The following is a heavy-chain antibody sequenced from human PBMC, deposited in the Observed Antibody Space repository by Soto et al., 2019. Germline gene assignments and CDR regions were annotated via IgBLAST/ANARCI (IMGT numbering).Heavy chain of an antibody. D-gene: IGHD3-16*01. CDR1: GASISSYY. CDR3: ARGPIMNTIGGVPEALNCFDP. J-gene: IGHJ5*02. V-gene: IGHV4-59*01. CDR2: IYHRGTS. Sequence: ETLSLTCTVSGASISSYYWSWIRQPPGKGLEWIAHIYHRGTSKYNPSLKSRVTISVDTSKNQLSLELSSVTAADTAVYYCARGPIMNTIGGVPEALNCFDPWGQGTLVTVSS.